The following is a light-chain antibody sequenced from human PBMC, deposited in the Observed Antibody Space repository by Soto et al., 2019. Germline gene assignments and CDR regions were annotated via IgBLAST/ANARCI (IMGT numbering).Light chain of an antibody. J-gene: IGKJ4*02. CDR2: SAS. Sequence: TTSPTHLSESTGGRAPPSCGASQSISGTLAWYQQKPGQAPRLLIYSASTMATGFPARFSGSGSGTDFTLTISSLQSEDFAVYYCQQFDNCPWTFGGGTEVDI. CDR1: QSISGT. CDR3: QQFDNCPWT. V-gene: IGKV3-15*01.